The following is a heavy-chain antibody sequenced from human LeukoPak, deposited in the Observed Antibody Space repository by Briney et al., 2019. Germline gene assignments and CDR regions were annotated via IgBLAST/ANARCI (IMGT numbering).Heavy chain of an antibody. CDR3: AKDPVVEMATIGYFDY. CDR2: ISYDGSNK. V-gene: IGHV3-30*18. Sequence: GGSLRLSCAASGFTFSSYGMHWVRQAPGKGLEWVAVISYDGSNKYYADSVKGRFTISRDNSKNTLYLQMNSLRAEDTAVYYCAKDPVVEMATIGYFDYWGQGTLVTVSS. CDR1: GFTFSSYG. J-gene: IGHJ4*02. D-gene: IGHD5-24*01.